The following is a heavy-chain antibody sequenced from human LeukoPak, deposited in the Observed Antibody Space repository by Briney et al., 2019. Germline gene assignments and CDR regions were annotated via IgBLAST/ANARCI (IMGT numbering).Heavy chain of an antibody. V-gene: IGHV3-7*01. CDR1: GFTFSSNY. J-gene: IGHJ4*02. D-gene: IGHD1-26*01. CDR3: ARDTRTFDY. Sequence: PGGSLRLSCAASGFTFSSNYMNWVRQAPGKGLEWVANIKQDGSEKYYVDSVKGRFTISRDNAKNSLFLQMNSLRAEDTAVYYCARDTRTFDYWGQGTLVTVSS. CDR2: IKQDGSEK.